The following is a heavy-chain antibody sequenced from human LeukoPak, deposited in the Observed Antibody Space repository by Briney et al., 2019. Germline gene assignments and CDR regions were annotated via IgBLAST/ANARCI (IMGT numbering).Heavy chain of an antibody. J-gene: IGHJ4*02. CDR3: ARGGGYSYGRNPANFDY. V-gene: IGHV4-39*01. CDR1: GGSISSSSYY. Sequence: PSETLSLTCTVSGGSISSSSYYWGWIRQPPGKGLEWIGSIYYSGSTYYNPSLKSRVTISVDTSKNQFSLKLSSVTAADTAVYYCARGGGYSYGRNPANFDYWGQGTLVTVSS. CDR2: IYYSGST. D-gene: IGHD5-18*01.